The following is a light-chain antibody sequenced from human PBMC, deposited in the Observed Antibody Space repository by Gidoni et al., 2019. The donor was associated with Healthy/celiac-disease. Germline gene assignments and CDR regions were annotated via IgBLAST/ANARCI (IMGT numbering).Light chain of an antibody. CDR2: GAS. V-gene: IGKV3-20*01. CDR3: QQYGSSPYT. CDR1: QSVSSSY. Sequence: VLTQSPVTLSLSPGERSTLPCRASQSVSSSYLAGYQQKPGQAPRLLIYGASSRATGIPDRVSGSGSGTDFNLTISRLEPEDFEVYYCQQYGSSPYTFGQGTKLESK. J-gene: IGKJ2*01.